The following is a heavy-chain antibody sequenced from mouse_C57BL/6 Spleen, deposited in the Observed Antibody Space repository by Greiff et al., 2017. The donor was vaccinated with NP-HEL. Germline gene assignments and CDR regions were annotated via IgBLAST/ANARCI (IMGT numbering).Heavy chain of an antibody. D-gene: IGHD1-1*01. J-gene: IGHJ2*01. CDR3: AREGTVVKGYFDY. Sequence: QVQLQQPGAELVMPGASVKLSCKASGYTFTSYWMHWVKQRPGQGLEWIGEIDPSDSYTNYNQKFKGKSTLTVDKSSSTAYMQLSSLTSEDSAVYYCAREGTVVKGYFDYWGQGTTLTVSS. CDR2: IDPSDSYT. V-gene: IGHV1-69*01. CDR1: GYTFTSYW.